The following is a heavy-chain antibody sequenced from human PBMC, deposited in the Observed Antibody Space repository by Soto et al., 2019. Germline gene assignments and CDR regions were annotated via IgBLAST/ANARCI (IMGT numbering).Heavy chain of an antibody. CDR1: GTSISSTYW. V-gene: IGHV4-4*02. J-gene: IGHJ4*02. Sequence: SETLSLTCRVSGTSISSTYWWTWVRQSPGKGLEWIGEIYHNGITKYNPSLKSRVTISVDTSKNQFSLNLSSVTTADTAVYYCVRAGGGWSFDYWGLGTLVTVSS. CDR3: VRAGGGWSFDY. CDR2: IYHNGIT. D-gene: IGHD6-19*01.